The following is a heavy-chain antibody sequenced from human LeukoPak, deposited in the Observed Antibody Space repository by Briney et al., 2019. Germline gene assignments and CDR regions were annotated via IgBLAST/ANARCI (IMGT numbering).Heavy chain of an antibody. V-gene: IGHV4-59*01. CDR3: VRVSWDPNSYYFDY. D-gene: IGHD1-1*01. J-gene: IGHJ4*02. CDR1: GGSISSYY. Sequence: PSETLSLTCTVSGGSISSYYWSWIRQPPGKGLEWIGYIYYSGSTNYNPSLKSRVTISVDTSKNQFSLKLSSVTAADTAVYYCVRVSWDPNSYYFDYWGQGTLVAVSS. CDR2: IYYSGST.